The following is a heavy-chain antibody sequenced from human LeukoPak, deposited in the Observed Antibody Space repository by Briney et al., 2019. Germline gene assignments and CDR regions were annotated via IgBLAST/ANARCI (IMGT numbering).Heavy chain of an antibody. CDR2: ISGSGGST. CDR1: GITLSNYG. Sequence: GGSLRLSCAVSGITLSNYGMSWVRQAPGKGLEWVAGISGSGGSTNYADSVKGRFTIFRDNAKNTLYLQMNSLRAEDTAVYYCAKLSSRIAADVLDYWGQGTLVTVSS. V-gene: IGHV3-23*01. J-gene: IGHJ4*02. CDR3: AKLSSRIAADVLDY. D-gene: IGHD6-13*01.